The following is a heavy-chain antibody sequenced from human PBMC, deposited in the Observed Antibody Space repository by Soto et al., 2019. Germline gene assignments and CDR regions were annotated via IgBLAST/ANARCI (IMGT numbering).Heavy chain of an antibody. V-gene: IGHV4-59*01. D-gene: IGHD3-22*01. J-gene: IGHJ4*02. CDR2: IYYSGST. Sequence: QVQLQESGPGLVKPSETLSLTCTVSGGSISSYYWSWIRQPPGKGLEWIGYIYYSGSTNYNPSLKSRVTISVDTSKNQFSLKLSSVTAADTAVYYCARRGGNYYDSSGYYHYYFDYWGQGTLVTVSS. CDR1: GGSISSYY. CDR3: ARRGGNYYDSSGYYHYYFDY.